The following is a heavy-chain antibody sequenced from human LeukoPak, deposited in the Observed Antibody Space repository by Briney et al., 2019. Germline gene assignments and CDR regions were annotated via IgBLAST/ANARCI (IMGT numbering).Heavy chain of an antibody. Sequence: PSETLSLTCTVSGGSISSYYWSWIRQPPGKGLEWIGYIYYSGSTNYNPSLKSRVTISVDTSENQFSLKLSSVTAADTAVYYCARAGDYVWGSYHDYWGQGTLVTVSS. CDR1: GGSISSYY. D-gene: IGHD3-16*02. J-gene: IGHJ4*02. V-gene: IGHV4-59*01. CDR3: ARAGDYVWGSYHDY. CDR2: IYYSGST.